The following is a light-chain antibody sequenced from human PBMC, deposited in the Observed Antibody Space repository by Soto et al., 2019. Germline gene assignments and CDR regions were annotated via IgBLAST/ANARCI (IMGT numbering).Light chain of an antibody. CDR1: ESISIW. V-gene: IGKV1-5*03. Sequence: IQMTHSPSTLSASVGDTVTITCRASESISIWLAWYQQKPGKAPNLLINKASSLQSEVPSRFSGSGSGTEFTLTITSLQPDDFGVYYCQQYKSSSTFGQGTKVDIK. J-gene: IGKJ1*01. CDR2: KAS. CDR3: QQYKSSST.